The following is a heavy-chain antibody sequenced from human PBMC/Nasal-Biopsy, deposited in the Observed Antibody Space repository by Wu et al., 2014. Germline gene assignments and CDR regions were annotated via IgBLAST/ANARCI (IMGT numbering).Heavy chain of an antibody. J-gene: IGHJ4*02. CDR2: ISSDSSLFT. CDR3: ARDPGILAVPPTVN. V-gene: IGHV3-21*01. CDR1: GFTFSTHS. D-gene: IGHD1-14*01. Sequence: LRLSCAASGFTFSTHSIVWVRQAPGKGLEWVSSISSDSSLFTNYADSVKGRFTISRDNAGNSLYLQMDSLRVEDTAVYYCARDPGILAVPPTVNWGQGILVSVSS.